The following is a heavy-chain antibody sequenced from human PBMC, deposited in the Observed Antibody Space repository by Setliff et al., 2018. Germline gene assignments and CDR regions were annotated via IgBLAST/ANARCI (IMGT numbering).Heavy chain of an antibody. Sequence: SETLSLTCTVSGGSIDSGDYYWNWIRQPPGKGLEWIGYIYFSGGINYNPSLKSRVTISVDTSTNQFSLKLTSVTAADTAVYYCARLSWNGLRYFGLDIWGRGTLVTVSS. D-gene: IGHD3-3*01. CDR2: IYFSGGI. CDR3: ARLSWNGLRYFGLDI. J-gene: IGHJ6*02. V-gene: IGHV4-61*08. CDR1: GGSIDSGDYY.